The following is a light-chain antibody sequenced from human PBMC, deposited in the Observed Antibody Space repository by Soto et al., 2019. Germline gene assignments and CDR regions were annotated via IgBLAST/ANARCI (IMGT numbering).Light chain of an antibody. CDR2: GAS. V-gene: IGKV3-20*01. CDR1: QSVDTTF. CDR3: QQYMSSVT. Sequence: EIVLTQSPGSLSLSPGQRATLSCRASQSVDTTFFVWYQKKPGQATSLLIYGASTRATGIPDRCSGSGSGTDFTLIISRLEPEDFAVYYCQQYMSSVTFGQGTKVEIK. J-gene: IGKJ1*01.